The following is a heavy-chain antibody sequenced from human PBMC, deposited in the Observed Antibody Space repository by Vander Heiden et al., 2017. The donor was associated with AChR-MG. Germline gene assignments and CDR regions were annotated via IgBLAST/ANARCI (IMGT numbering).Heavy chain of an antibody. J-gene: IGHJ4*02. V-gene: IGHV3-23*01. Sequence: EVVLLESGGGLVQPGGSLSLSCAASGFTFSDYPVSWVRQAPGKGLEWVSIISHSGSRTYYADSVKGRFTISRDNSKNTLYLQMNSLRAEDTALYYCAKDQNYYGSGSSPTFAFWGQGTLVTVSS. CDR1: GFTFSDYP. D-gene: IGHD3-10*01. CDR3: AKDQNYYGSGSSPTFAF. CDR2: ISHSGSRT.